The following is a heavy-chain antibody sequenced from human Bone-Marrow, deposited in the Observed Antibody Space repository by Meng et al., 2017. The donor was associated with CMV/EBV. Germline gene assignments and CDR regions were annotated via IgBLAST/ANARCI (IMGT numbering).Heavy chain of an antibody. CDR2: IYYTGST. CDR1: DGSISNYY. D-gene: IGHD3-10*01. Sequence: GSLRLSCTVPDGSISNYYWNWIRQPPGKGLEWIGYIYYTGSTNYNPSLKSRVTISLDTSKNQFSLKLSSVTAADTAVYYCARGRVYYYGSGTYYPLDYWGQGTLVTVSS. CDR3: ARGRVYYYGSGTYYPLDY. V-gene: IGHV4-59*01. J-gene: IGHJ4*02.